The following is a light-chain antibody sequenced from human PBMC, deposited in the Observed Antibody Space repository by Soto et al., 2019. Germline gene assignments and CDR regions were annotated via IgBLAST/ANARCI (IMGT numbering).Light chain of an antibody. J-gene: IGKJ2*01. CDR2: AAS. CDR1: QNISSSS. Sequence: EIVLTQSPGTLSLSPGERATLSCRASQNISSSSLDWYQQKPGQAPRLLIHAASSRPTGIPDRFSGSGSGTDFTLTISRLEPEDFAVYYCQQYGGSALYTFGQGTKLEIK. V-gene: IGKV3-20*01. CDR3: QQYGGSALYT.